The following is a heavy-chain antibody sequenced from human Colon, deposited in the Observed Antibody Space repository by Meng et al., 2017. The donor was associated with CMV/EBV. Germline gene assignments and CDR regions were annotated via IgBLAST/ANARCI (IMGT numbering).Heavy chain of an antibody. CDR3: ARGRRYCTSDSCYIFDS. D-gene: IGHD2-2*02. V-gene: IGHV3-66*02. CDR1: GVILSSMY. Sequence: GSLGLSCASSGVILSSMYMNWVRQTPGKGLEWVALLYSGNTTKYADSVPGRFTISRDSSKNTLYLQMNNVRPEDTAIYYCARGRRYCTSDSCYIFDSWGQGTLVTVSS. CDR2: LYSGNTT. J-gene: IGHJ4*02.